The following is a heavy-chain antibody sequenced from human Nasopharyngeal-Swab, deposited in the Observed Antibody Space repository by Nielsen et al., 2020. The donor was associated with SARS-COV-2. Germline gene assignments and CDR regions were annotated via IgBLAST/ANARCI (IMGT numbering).Heavy chain of an antibody. V-gene: IGHV1-3*01. CDR3: ARAIVVVPAAIEYYFDD. J-gene: IGHJ4*02. CDR1: GYTFTSYA. CDR2: INAGNGNT. Sequence: ASVKVSCKASGYTFTSYAMHWVRQAPGQRLEWMGWINAGNGNTKYSQKFQGRVTITRDTSASTAYMELSSLRSEDTAVYYCARAIVVVPAAIEYYFDDWGEGTVVTVSS. D-gene: IGHD2-2*02.